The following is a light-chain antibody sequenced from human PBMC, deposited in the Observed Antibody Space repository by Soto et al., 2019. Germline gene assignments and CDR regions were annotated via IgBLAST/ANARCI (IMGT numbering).Light chain of an antibody. Sequence: EIVTTQSPLTLPVTPGEPSSISCRSSQSLLYNNTYNYLDWYVQKPGQSPQLLIYFGSNRAPGVPDRFSGSGSGTDFTLKINRVEAEDVGTYYCMQALQSLTFGQGTRLEI. CDR1: QSLLYNNTYNY. J-gene: IGKJ5*01. CDR3: MQALQSLT. V-gene: IGKV2-28*01. CDR2: FGS.